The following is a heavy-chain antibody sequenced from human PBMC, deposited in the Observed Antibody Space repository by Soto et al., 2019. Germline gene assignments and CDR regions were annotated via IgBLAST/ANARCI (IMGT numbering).Heavy chain of an antibody. CDR2: IYYSGST. CDR3: ARGHKGGRRLGNWFDP. J-gene: IGHJ5*02. V-gene: IGHV4-39*01. D-gene: IGHD3-16*01. Sequence: SETLSLTCTFSGGSISSSSYYWGLIRQPPGKGLEWIGSIYYSGSTYYNPSLKSRVTISVDTSKNQFSLKLSSVTAADTAVYYCARGHKGGRRLGNWFDPWGQGTLVTVSS. CDR1: GGSISSSSYY.